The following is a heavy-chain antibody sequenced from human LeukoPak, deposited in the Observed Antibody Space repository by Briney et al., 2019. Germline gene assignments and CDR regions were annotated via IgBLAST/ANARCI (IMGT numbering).Heavy chain of an antibody. Sequence: PGGSLRLSCAASGFTFSSYWMHWVRQAPGKGLVWVSRINSDGSSTSSADSVKGRFTISRDNAKNTLYLQMNSLRAEDTAVYYCARVLPNYYGSGSYSLLDYWGQGTLVTVSS. D-gene: IGHD3-10*01. V-gene: IGHV3-74*01. J-gene: IGHJ4*02. CDR3: ARVLPNYYGSGSYSLLDY. CDR1: GFTFSSYW. CDR2: INSDGSST.